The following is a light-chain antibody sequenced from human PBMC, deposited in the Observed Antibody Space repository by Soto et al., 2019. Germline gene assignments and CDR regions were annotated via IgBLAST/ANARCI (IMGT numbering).Light chain of an antibody. J-gene: IGKJ1*01. CDR2: GAS. Sequence: EIVMTQSPATLSVSPGERATLSCRASQSVSSNLAWYQQKPGQAPRLLIYGASTRATGIPARFSGSGSGTEFTLTISSLQSEYFAVYYCQQYNNAGTFGQGTKVEIE. CDR3: QQYNNAGT. V-gene: IGKV3-15*01. CDR1: QSVSSN.